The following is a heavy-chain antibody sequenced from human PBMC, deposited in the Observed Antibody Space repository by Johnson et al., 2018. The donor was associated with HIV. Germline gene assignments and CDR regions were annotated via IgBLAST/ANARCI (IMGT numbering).Heavy chain of an antibody. J-gene: IGHJ3*02. Sequence: QVQLVESGGGVVQPGRSLRLSCAASGFTFSSYAMHWVRQAPGKGLEWVAVISYDGSNKYYADSVKGRFTISRDNSKNTLFLQMNSLRDEDTAMYYCAKDERQLGGWSHAFDIWGRGTLVPVS. CDR1: GFTFSSYA. CDR2: ISYDGSNK. CDR3: AKDERQLGGWSHAFDI. D-gene: IGHD6-13*01. V-gene: IGHV3-30*04.